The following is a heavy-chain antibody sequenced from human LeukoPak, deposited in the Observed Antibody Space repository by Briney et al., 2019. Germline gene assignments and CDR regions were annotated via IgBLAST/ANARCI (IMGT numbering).Heavy chain of an antibody. CDR2: INHSGST. CDR1: GGSFSGYY. Sequence: PSETLSLTCAVYGGSFSGYYWSWIRQPPGKGLEWIGEINHSGSTNYNPSLKSRVTISVDTSKNQFSLKLSSVTAADTAVYYCAGATMIVPTGAYWXXGTXVTVS. J-gene: IGHJ4*02. D-gene: IGHD3-22*01. V-gene: IGHV4-34*01. CDR3: AGATMIVPTGAY.